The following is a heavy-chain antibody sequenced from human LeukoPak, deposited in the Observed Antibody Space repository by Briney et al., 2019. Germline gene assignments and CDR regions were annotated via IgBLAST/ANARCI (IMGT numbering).Heavy chain of an antibody. Sequence: PSETLSLTCNVIGDSFTDYYWNWIRQPPGKGLEWIGYIYYNKNSNYSPSLKGRVTLSVDTSRNQFFLHLASVTAADTAMYYCARDGGLQSHFDFWGQGILVTVAS. D-gene: IGHD3-16*01. CDR3: ARDGGLQSHFDF. CDR2: IYYNKNS. V-gene: IGHV4-59*01. CDR1: GDSFTDYY. J-gene: IGHJ4*02.